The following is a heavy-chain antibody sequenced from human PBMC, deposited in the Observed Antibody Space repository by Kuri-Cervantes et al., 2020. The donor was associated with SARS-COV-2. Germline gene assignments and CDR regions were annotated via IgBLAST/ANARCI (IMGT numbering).Heavy chain of an antibody. D-gene: IGHD5-18*01. V-gene: IGHV3-48*01. CDR3: ARGFSGYSYGDAFDI. CDR2: ISSSSNTI. CDR1: GFTFSRYS. Sequence: GGSLRLPCVASGFTFSRYSMNWVRQAPGKGLEWVSYISSSSNTIYYAVSVKGRYTISRDNAKNSLYLQRNSLRAEDMAVYYCARGFSGYSYGDAFDIWSQGTMVTVSS. J-gene: IGHJ3*02.